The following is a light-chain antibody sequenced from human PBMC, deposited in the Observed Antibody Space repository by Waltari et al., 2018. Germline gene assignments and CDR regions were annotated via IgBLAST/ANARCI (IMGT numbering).Light chain of an antibody. CDR3: QSYDSISQDVI. CDR2: EDD. V-gene: IGLV6-57*03. Sequence: FMLTQSRPVSESPGKTITISCTRSSGSITSNYMQWYQQRPGSAPTPVIYEDDQGPSAVPERFSGSLYFSSNSASLTISGLQTEDEADYFCQSYDSISQDVIFGGGTRLTVL. J-gene: IGLJ2*01. CDR1: SGSITSNY.